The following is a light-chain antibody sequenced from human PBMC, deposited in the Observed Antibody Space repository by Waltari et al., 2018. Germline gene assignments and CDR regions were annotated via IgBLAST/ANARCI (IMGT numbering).Light chain of an antibody. CDR2: RNN. V-gene: IGLV1-47*01. Sequence: QSVLTQPPPASGTPGQRVTISCSGSSSNIGSNYVYWYQQLPGMAPTLSIYRNNRRPSGVPDRFSGSKSGTSASLAISGLRSEDEADYYCAAWDDSLSGWVFGGGTKLTVL. CDR3: AAWDDSLSGWV. J-gene: IGLJ3*02. CDR1: SSNIGSNY.